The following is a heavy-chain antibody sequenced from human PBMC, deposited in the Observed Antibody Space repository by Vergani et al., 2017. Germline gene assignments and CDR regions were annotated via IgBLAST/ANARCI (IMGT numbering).Heavy chain of an antibody. J-gene: IGHJ4*02. CDR1: GGTFSSYA. Sequence: QVQLVQSGAEVKKPGSSVKVSCKASGGTFSSYAISWVRQAPGQGLEWRGGIIPIFGTANYAQKFQGRVTITADESTRTVYMELSSLRSEDTDVSYCARDKEVLGCSGGSCSSELDYWGQGSLVTVSS. V-gene: IGHV1-69*12. D-gene: IGHD2-15*01. CDR2: IIPIFGTA. CDR3: ARDKEVLGCSGGSCSSELDY.